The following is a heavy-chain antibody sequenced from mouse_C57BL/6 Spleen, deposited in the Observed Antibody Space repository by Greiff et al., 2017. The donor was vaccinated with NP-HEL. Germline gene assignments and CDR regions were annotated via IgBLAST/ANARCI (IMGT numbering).Heavy chain of an antibody. D-gene: IGHD1-1*01. CDR3: ARPYYGKGYWYFDV. CDR2: IDPEDGET. Sequence: VQLQQSGAELVKPGASVKLSCTASGFNIKDYYMPWVKQRTEQGLEWIGRIDPEDGETKYAPKFQGKATITADTSSNTAYLQLSSLTSEDTAVYYCARPYYGKGYWYFDVWGTGTTVTVSS. J-gene: IGHJ1*03. V-gene: IGHV14-2*01. CDR1: GFNIKDYY.